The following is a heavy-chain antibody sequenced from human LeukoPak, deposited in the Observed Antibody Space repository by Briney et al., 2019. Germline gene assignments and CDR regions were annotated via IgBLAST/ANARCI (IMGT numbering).Heavy chain of an antibody. Sequence: PSETLSLTCTVSGYSISSGYYWGWIRQPPGKGLEWIGSIYHSGSTYYNPSLKSRVTISVDTSKNQFSLKLSSVTAADTAVYYCARGVVVPAAMLRDYYYYYMDVWGKGTTVTVSS. V-gene: IGHV4-38-2*02. CDR2: IYHSGST. J-gene: IGHJ6*03. CDR1: GYSISSGYY. CDR3: ARGVVVPAAMLRDYYYYYMDV. D-gene: IGHD2-2*01.